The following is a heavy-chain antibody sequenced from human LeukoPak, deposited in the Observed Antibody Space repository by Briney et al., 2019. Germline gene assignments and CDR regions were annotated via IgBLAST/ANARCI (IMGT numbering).Heavy chain of an antibody. V-gene: IGHV4-59*08. CDR1: GDSISGYY. CDR2: FYYSGSS. CDR3: ARRDNSGYYVY. Sequence: SETLSLTCTVSGDSISGYYWSWIRQPPGKGLEWIGFFYYSGSSNYNPSLKSRVTMSLDTSKNQFSLNLRSVTASDTAVYYCARRDNSGYYVYWGQGTLVTVSS. D-gene: IGHD3-22*01. J-gene: IGHJ4*02.